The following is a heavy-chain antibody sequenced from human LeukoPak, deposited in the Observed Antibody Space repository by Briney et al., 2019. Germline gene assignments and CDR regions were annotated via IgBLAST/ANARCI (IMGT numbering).Heavy chain of an antibody. CDR1: GFTFSNYW. CDR3: ARWATSFDF. Sequence: PGRSLRLSCTASGFTFSNYWMSWVRQAPGKGLEWVANIKQDGSEEYYLDSVTGRFTISRDNAKNSLYLQMNSLRAEDTAVYYCARWATSFDFWGQGTLVTVSS. J-gene: IGHJ4*02. V-gene: IGHV3-7*01. D-gene: IGHD6-6*01. CDR2: IKQDGSEE.